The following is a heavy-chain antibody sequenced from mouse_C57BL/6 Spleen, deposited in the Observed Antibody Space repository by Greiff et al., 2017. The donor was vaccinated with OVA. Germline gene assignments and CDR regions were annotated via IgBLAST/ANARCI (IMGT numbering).Heavy chain of an antibody. CDR1: GFTFSDYG. CDR2: ISSGSSTI. V-gene: IGHV5-17*01. J-gene: IGHJ3*01. Sequence: EVMLVESGGGLVKPGGSLKLSCAASGFTFSDYGMHWVRQAPEKGLEWVAYISSGSSTIYYADTVKGRFTISRYNAKNTLFLQMTSLRSEDTAMYYCAEPYDYDGAWFAYWGQGTLVTVSA. CDR3: AEPYDYDGAWFAY. D-gene: IGHD2-4*01.